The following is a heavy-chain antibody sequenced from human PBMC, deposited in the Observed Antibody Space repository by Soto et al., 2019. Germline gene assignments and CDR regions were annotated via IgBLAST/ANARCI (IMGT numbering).Heavy chain of an antibody. Sequence: SVKVSCKASGGTFSSYAISWVRQAPGQGLEWMGGIIPIFGTANYAQKFQGRVTITADESTSTAYMELSSLRSEDTAVYYRARVPLRLGELSFYYFDYWGQGTLVTVSS. V-gene: IGHV1-69*13. J-gene: IGHJ4*02. CDR2: IIPIFGTA. D-gene: IGHD3-16*02. CDR3: ARVPLRLGELSFYYFDY. CDR1: GGTFSSYA.